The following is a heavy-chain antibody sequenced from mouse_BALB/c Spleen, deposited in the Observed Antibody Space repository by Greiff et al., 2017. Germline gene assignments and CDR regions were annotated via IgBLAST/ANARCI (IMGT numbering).Heavy chain of an antibody. CDR2: IYPGDGDT. D-gene: IGHD2-2*01. J-gene: IGHJ3*01. CDR1: GYTFTSYW. CDR3: ARTGLRN. Sequence: VQLQQSGAELARPGASVKLSCKASGYTFTSYWMQWVKQRPGQGLEWIGAIYPGDGDTRYTQKFKGKATLTADKSSSTAYMQLSSLASEDSAVYYCARTGLRNWGQGTLVTVSA. V-gene: IGHV1-87*01.